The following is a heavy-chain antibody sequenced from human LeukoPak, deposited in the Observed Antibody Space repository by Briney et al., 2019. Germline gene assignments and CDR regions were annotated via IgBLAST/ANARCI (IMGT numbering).Heavy chain of an antibody. CDR3: ARLKVSPDYFDY. CDR2: IYYSEST. J-gene: IGHJ4*02. V-gene: IGHV4-31*11. D-gene: IGHD5/OR15-5a*01. CDR1: GGSFSGYY. Sequence: SETLSLTCAVYGGSFSGYYWSWIRQHPGKGLEWIGYIYYSESTYYNPSLKSRVTTSVDTSKNQFSLKLSSVTAADTAVYYCARLKVSPDYFDYWGQGTLVTVSS.